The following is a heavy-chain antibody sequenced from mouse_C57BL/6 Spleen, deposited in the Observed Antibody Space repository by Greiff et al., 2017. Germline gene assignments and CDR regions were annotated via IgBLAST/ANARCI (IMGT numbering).Heavy chain of an antibody. CDR1: GYTFTSYW. CDR2: IHPSNSDT. CDR3: AYYGSRENAWFAY. J-gene: IGHJ3*01. V-gene: IGHV1-74*01. D-gene: IGHD1-1*01. Sequence: QVQLQQPGAELVKPGASVKVSCKASGYTFTSYWMHWVKQRPGQGLEWIGRIHPSNSDTNYNQKFKGKATLTVDKSSSTAYMQLSSLTSEDSAVYYCAYYGSRENAWFAYWGQGTLVTVSA.